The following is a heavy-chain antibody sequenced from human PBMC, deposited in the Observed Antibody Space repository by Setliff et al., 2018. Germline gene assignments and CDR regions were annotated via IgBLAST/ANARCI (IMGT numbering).Heavy chain of an antibody. CDR1: GFTFSHYG. V-gene: IGHV3-30*06. Sequence: GGSLRLSCAASGFTFSHYGMHWVRQAPGKGLEWVAVISYDGSNKYYADSVKGRFTISRDNSKNTLYLQMNSLRPEDTAVYYCAGDKPLQHNYNFWSGYCPYWGQGTLVTVSS. D-gene: IGHD3-3*01. CDR3: AGDKPLQHNYNFWSGYCPY. J-gene: IGHJ4*02. CDR2: ISYDGSNK.